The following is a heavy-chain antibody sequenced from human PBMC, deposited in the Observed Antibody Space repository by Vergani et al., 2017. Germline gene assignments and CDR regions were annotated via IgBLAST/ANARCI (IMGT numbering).Heavy chain of an antibody. CDR2: IYHTGST. CDR3: VRLTGDYVDY. J-gene: IGHJ4*02. D-gene: IGHD4/OR15-4a*01. Sequence: QVQLQESGPGLVKPSETLSLTCFVSGYSINSGYYWGWIRQPPGKWLEWIGNIYHTGSTYYNPSLKSRVTISVDTSKNEFSLTLSSVTAADSSLNYCVRLTGDYVDYWGQGILVTVSS. V-gene: IGHV4-38-2*01. CDR1: GYSINSGYY.